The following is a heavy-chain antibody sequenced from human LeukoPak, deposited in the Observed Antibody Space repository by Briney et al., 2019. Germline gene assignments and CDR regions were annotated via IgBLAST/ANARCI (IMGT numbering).Heavy chain of an antibody. CDR2: IIPIFGTA. J-gene: IGHJ4*02. CDR3: ARERYCSSTSCYI. V-gene: IGHV1-69*13. Sequence: SVKVSCKASGYTFTSYGISWVRQAPGQGLEWMGGIIPIFGTANYAQKFQGRVTITADESTSTAYMELSSLRSEDTAVYYCARERYCSSTSCYIWGQGTLVTVSS. CDR1: GYTFTSYG. D-gene: IGHD2-2*02.